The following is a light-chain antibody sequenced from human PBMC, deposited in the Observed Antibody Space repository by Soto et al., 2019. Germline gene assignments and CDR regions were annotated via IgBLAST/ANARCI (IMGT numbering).Light chain of an antibody. Sequence: DIQMTQSPSSLSASVGDRVTISCRASQSISNYLNWYQQKPGKAPKLLIYAASSLQSGVPSRFSGSGSGTDFNLTISSLQPEDFATYNCQQSYSTPLTFGGGTKVETK. CDR1: QSISNY. J-gene: IGKJ4*01. V-gene: IGKV1-39*01. CDR2: AAS. CDR3: QQSYSTPLT.